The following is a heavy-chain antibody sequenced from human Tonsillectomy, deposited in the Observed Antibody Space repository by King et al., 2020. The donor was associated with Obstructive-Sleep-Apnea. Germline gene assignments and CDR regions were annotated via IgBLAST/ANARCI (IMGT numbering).Heavy chain of an antibody. CDR1: GFGFGTYS. J-gene: IGHJ4*02. Sequence: QLVQSGGGLVQPGGSLRLSCAASGFGFGTYSMNWVRQAPGKGLEWVSYIDSTSSPIFYADSVKGRFTIFRDNANNSLYLQMSSLAAGDTAVYYCARQAAHFDYWGQGAHVTVSS. D-gene: IGHD2-15*01. CDR3: ARQAAHFDY. CDR2: IDSTSSPI. V-gene: IGHV3-48*01.